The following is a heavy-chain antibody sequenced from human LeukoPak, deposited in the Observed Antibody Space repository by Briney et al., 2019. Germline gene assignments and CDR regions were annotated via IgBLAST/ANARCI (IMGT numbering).Heavy chain of an antibody. CDR3: ARDRGLPLLDY. D-gene: IGHD3-10*01. CDR2: ISYDGSNK. CDR1: GFTFSSYG. V-gene: IGHV3-30*03. Sequence: GGSLRLSCAASGFTFSSYGMHWVRQAPGKGLEWVAVISYDGSNKYYADSVKGRFTISRDKSKNTLYLQMNSLRAEDTAVYYCARDRGLPLLDYWGQGTLVTVSS. J-gene: IGHJ4*02.